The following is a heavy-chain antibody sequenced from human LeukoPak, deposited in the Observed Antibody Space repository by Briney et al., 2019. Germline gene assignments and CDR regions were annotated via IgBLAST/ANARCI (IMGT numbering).Heavy chain of an antibody. V-gene: IGHV3-48*02. CDR3: AREYSSSSGSVSDY. CDR1: GFTFSSYN. Sequence: PGGSLRLSCAASGFTFSSYNMNWVRQAPGKGLEWVSYISSSSSTIYYADSVKGRSTISRDNAKNSLYLQMNSLRDEDTAVYYCAREYSSSSGSVSDYWGQGTLVTVSS. D-gene: IGHD6-6*01. J-gene: IGHJ4*02. CDR2: ISSSSSTI.